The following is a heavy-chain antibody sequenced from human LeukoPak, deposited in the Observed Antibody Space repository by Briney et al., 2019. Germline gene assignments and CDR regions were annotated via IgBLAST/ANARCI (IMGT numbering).Heavy chain of an antibody. CDR1: GGTFSSYA. D-gene: IGHD2-15*01. Sequence: SVKVSCKASGGTFSSYAISWVRQAPGQGLEWMGGIIPIFGTANYAQKFQGRVTITADESTSTAYMELSSLRSEDTAVYYCARDCSGGSCYCFWGQGALVTVSS. V-gene: IGHV1-69*13. J-gene: IGHJ4*02. CDR2: IIPIFGTA. CDR3: ARDCSGGSCYCF.